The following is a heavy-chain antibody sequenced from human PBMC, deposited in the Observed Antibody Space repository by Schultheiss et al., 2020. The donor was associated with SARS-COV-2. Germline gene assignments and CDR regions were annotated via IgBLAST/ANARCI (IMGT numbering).Heavy chain of an antibody. CDR2: ISWNSGSI. CDR3: ARDQQPDSQDY. D-gene: IGHD6-13*01. J-gene: IGHJ4*02. V-gene: IGHV3-9*01. Sequence: GGSLRLSCAASGFTFSSYGMHWVRQAPGKGLEWVSGISWNSGSIGYADSVKGRFTISRDNAKNSLYLQMNSLRAEDTAVYYCARDQQPDSQDYWGQGTLVTVSS. CDR1: GFTFSSYG.